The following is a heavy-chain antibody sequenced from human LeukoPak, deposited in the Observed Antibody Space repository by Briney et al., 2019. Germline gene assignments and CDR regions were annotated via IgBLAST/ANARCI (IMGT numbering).Heavy chain of an antibody. V-gene: IGHV1-18*01. CDR1: GYTFTSYG. CDR3: ARDSRDLTYYDILTGYED. Sequence: ASVKVSCKASGYTFTSYGISWVRQAPGQGLEWMGWISAYNGNTNYAQKLQGRVTMTTDTSTSTAYMELRSLRSDDTAVYYCARDSRDLTYYDILTGYEDWGQGTLVTVSS. J-gene: IGHJ4*02. D-gene: IGHD3-9*01. CDR2: ISAYNGNT.